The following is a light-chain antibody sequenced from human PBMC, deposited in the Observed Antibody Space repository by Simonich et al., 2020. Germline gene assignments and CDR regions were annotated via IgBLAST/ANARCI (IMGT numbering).Light chain of an antibody. CDR1: QRVSSSY. V-gene: IGKV3-20*01. CDR2: GAS. CDR3: QQYGSSQYT. J-gene: IGKJ2*01. Sequence: EIVLPQSPGTLSLSPGERATLSCRASQRVSSSYLAWYQQKPGQAPRLLIYGASSRATGIPDRFSGSGSGTDFTLTISRLEPEDFAVYYCQQYGSSQYTFGQGTKLEIK.